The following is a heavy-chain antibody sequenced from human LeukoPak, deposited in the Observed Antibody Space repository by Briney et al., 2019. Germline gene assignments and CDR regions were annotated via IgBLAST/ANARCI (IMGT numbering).Heavy chain of an antibody. CDR3: ARHKIWLPTYYFDY. D-gene: IGHD3-9*01. CDR1: GGSISSNNYF. J-gene: IGHJ4*02. CDR2: MYYSGNT. Sequence: PSETLSLTCTVSGGSISSNNYFWGWIRQTPGKRLEWIGSMYYSGNTYYNLSLKSRVTISVDTSKNQFSLKLSSVTAADAALYYCARHKIWLPTYYFDYWGQGTLVTVSS. V-gene: IGHV4-39*01.